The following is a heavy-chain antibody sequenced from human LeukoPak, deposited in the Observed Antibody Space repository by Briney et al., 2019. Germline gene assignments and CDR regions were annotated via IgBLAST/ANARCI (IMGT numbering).Heavy chain of an antibody. Sequence: GGSLRLSCTASGFTFSHYAMAWVRQAPGKGLEWVSVITDSGDDTHHADSVKGRFTMSRDNSKNTLYLQLNSLRAEDTAVYYCAKSPLRYCTVSTCYPLDYWGQGPLVTVSS. V-gene: IGHV3-23*01. CDR1: GFTFSHYA. J-gene: IGHJ4*02. D-gene: IGHD2-8*02. CDR2: ITDSGDDT. CDR3: AKSPLRYCTVSTCYPLDY.